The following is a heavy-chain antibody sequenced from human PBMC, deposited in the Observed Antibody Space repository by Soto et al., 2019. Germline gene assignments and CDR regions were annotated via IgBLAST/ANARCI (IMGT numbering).Heavy chain of an antibody. CDR1: GGSISSSSYY. J-gene: IGHJ6*02. V-gene: IGHV4-39*01. CDR2: IYYSGST. Sequence: SETLSLTCTVSGGSISSSSYYWGWIRQPPGKGLEWIGSIYYSGSTYYNPSIKSPVTISVDTSKNQFSLKLSSVTAAYTAVYYCARHSSSSRYYYYGMDVWGQGTTVTVSS. CDR3: ARHSSSSRYYYYGMDV. D-gene: IGHD6-6*01.